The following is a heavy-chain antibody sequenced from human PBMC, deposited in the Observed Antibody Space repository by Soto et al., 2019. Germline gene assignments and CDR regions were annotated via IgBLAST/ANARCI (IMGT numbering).Heavy chain of an antibody. Sequence: GGSLRLSCAASGFTFSSYAMHWVRQAPGKGLEWVAVISYDGSNKYYADSVKGRFTISRDNSKNTRYLQMNSLRAEDTAVYYWARGDYDSSGYYDEGAFDIWGQGTMVTVSS. J-gene: IGHJ3*02. CDR2: ISYDGSNK. V-gene: IGHV3-30-3*01. CDR1: GFTFSSYA. CDR3: ARGDYDSSGYYDEGAFDI. D-gene: IGHD3-22*01.